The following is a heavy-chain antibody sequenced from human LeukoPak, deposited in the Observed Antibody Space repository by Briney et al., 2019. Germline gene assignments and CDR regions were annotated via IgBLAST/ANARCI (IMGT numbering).Heavy chain of an antibody. D-gene: IGHD6-13*01. Sequence: GGSLRLSCTASGFTFSSYTMNWVRQAPGKGLEWVSSITSSSYIYYADSVKGRFSISRDNAKNSLYLQMDSLRAEDTAVYYCARKGDSSSWFADWYFDLWGRGTLVTVSS. CDR2: ITSSSYI. V-gene: IGHV3-21*01. J-gene: IGHJ2*01. CDR3: ARKGDSSSWFADWYFDL. CDR1: GFTFSSYT.